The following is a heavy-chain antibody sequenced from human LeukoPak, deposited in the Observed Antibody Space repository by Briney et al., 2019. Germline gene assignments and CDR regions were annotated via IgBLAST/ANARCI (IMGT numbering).Heavy chain of an antibody. CDR1: GFTVSSNY. D-gene: IGHD3-22*01. CDR3: ARGLYDSSGYPF. Sequence: GGSLRLSCAASGFTVSSNYMSWVRQAPGKGLEWVSVIYSGGGTYYADSVKGRFTISRDNSKNTLYLQMNSLRAEDTAVYYCARGLYDSSGYPFWGQGTLVTVSS. CDR2: IYSGGGT. J-gene: IGHJ4*02. V-gene: IGHV3-53*01.